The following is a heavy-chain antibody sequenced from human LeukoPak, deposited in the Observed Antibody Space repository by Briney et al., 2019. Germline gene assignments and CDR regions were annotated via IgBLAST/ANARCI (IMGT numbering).Heavy chain of an antibody. Sequence: GASVKVSCKASGYTFTSYGISWVRQAPGQGLEWMGWISAYNGNTNYAQKLQGRVTMTTDTSTSTAYMELRSLRSDDTAVYYCARDKVPSTRGYYYYYYYMDVWGKGTTVTVSS. CDR2: ISAYNGNT. CDR1: GYTFTSYG. D-gene: IGHD2-2*01. CDR3: ARDKVPSTRGYYYYYYYMDV. J-gene: IGHJ6*03. V-gene: IGHV1-18*01.